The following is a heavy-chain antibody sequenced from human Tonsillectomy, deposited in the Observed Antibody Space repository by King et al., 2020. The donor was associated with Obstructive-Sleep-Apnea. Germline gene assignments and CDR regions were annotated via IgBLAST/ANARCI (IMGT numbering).Heavy chain of an antibody. J-gene: IGHJ4*02. D-gene: IGHD3-3*01. CDR3: ARHRSITSGYPIEF. V-gene: IGHV4-39*01. CDR1: GGSISSNTYY. CDR2: IYYSGST. Sequence: QLQESGPGLVKPSETLSLTCTVSGGSISSNTYYWGWIRQPPEKGLEWIGSIYYSGSTYYNPSLKSRVTISVDTSKNQFSLKLSSVTAADTSVYYCARHRSITSGYPIEFWGQGTLVTVSS.